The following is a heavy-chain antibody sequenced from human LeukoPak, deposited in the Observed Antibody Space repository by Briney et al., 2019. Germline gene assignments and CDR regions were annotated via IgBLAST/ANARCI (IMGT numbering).Heavy chain of an antibody. D-gene: IGHD2-2*01. J-gene: IGHJ4*02. Sequence: KAGGSLRLSCAASGFTFSSYWMSWVRQAPGKGLEWVANIKQDGSEKYYVDSVKGRFTISRDNAKNSLYLQMNSLRAEDTAVYYCARQDIVVVPAAGIFDYWAREPWSPSPQ. V-gene: IGHV3-7*01. CDR1: GFTFSSYW. CDR3: ARQDIVVVPAAGIFDY. CDR2: IKQDGSEK.